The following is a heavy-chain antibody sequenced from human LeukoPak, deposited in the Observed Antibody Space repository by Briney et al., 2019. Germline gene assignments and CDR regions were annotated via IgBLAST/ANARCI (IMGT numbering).Heavy chain of an antibody. D-gene: IGHD4/OR15-4a*01. Sequence: GGSLRLSCAASGFTFSSYAMHWVRQAPGKGLEYVSGISSNGVSTYYANSVKGRFTISRDNSKNTLYLQMGSLRAEDMAVYYCARVGLSNGFDIWGQGTMVTVSS. V-gene: IGHV3-64*01. CDR3: ARVGLSNGFDI. CDR2: ISSNGVST. J-gene: IGHJ3*02. CDR1: GFTFSSYA.